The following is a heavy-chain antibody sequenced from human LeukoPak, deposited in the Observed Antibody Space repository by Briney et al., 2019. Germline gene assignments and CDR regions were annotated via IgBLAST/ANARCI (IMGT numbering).Heavy chain of an antibody. V-gene: IGHV3-30*02. D-gene: IGHD3-22*01. CDR2: IRSDGSDK. Sequence: GGSLRLSCAASGFIFSSYGMHWVRQPPGKGLEWVAFIRSDGSDKYYVDSVKGRFTISRDNSKNTLWLQMNSLRAEDTAVYYCARGSYYDSSGYTDHWGQGTLVTVSS. J-gene: IGHJ5*02. CDR1: GFIFSSYG. CDR3: ARGSYYDSSGYTDH.